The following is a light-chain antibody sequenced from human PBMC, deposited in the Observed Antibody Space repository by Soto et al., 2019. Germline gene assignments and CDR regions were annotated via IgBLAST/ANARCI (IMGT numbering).Light chain of an antibody. V-gene: IGLV2-14*01. Sequence: QSVLTQPASVSGSPGQSITISCTGTSSDVGGYNYVSWYQQHPGKAPKLMIYDVTNRPSGVSNRFSGSKSGNTASQTISGLQAEDEADYYCSSYTSSSTPLVFGGGTKLTVL. CDR1: SSDVGGYNY. J-gene: IGLJ3*02. CDR2: DVT. CDR3: SSYTSSSTPLV.